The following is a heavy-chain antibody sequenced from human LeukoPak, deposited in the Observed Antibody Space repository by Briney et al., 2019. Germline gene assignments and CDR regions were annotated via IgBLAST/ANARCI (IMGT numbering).Heavy chain of an antibody. CDR2: FDPEDSGP. CDR3: ATGRGDYYYFMDV. Sequence: ASVTVSCKISGHTLTDFPLHWVRQTPGKGLEWMGGFDPEDSGPIYAQNFQGRLTMTEDTSTDTFYMELSSLRSEDTALFFCATGRGDYYYFMDVWGKGTTVIVSS. V-gene: IGHV1-24*01. D-gene: IGHD3-10*01. CDR1: GHTLTDFP. J-gene: IGHJ6*03.